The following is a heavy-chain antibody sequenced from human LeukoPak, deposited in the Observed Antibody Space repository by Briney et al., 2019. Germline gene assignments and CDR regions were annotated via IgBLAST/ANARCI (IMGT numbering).Heavy chain of an antibody. V-gene: IGHV3-23*01. CDR1: GFPLSAYA. J-gene: IGHJ3*02. CDR2: IQGSGGIR. CDR3: GRDPNGDYIGAFEM. Sequence: GGSLRLSCIGSGFPLSAYAMTWVRQAPGKGLEGVSSIQGSGGIRGYADSVQGRFTISRDNSKNTLFLQMNSLRGEDTAVYYCGRDPNGDYIGAFEMWGPGTLVTVSS. D-gene: IGHD4-17*01.